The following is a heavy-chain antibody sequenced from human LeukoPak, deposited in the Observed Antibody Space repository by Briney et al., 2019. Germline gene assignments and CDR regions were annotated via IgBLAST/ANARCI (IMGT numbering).Heavy chain of an antibody. V-gene: IGHV4-34*01. CDR1: GGSFSGYY. CDR3: ARARYGDYDNY. CDR2: INHSGST. D-gene: IGHD4-17*01. J-gene: IGHJ4*02. Sequence: SETLSLTCAVYGGSFSGYYWSWIRQPPGKGLEWIGEINHSGSTNYNPSLKSRGTISVDTSKNQFSLKLSSVTAADTAVYYCARARYGDYDNYWGQGTLVTVSS.